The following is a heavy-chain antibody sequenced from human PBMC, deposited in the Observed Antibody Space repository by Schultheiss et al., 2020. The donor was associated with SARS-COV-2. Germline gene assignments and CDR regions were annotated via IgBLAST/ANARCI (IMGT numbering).Heavy chain of an antibody. D-gene: IGHD3-10*01. J-gene: IGHJ4*02. CDR3: ATRYGSGSYYREYYFDY. CDR2: IYYSGST. Sequence: SETLSLTCTVSGGSISSYYWSWICQHPGKGLEWIGYIYYSGSTYYNPSLKSRVTISVDTSKNQFSLKLSSVTAADTAVYYCATRYGSGSYYREYYFDYWGQGTLVTVSS. CDR1: GGSISSYY. V-gene: IGHV4-59*06.